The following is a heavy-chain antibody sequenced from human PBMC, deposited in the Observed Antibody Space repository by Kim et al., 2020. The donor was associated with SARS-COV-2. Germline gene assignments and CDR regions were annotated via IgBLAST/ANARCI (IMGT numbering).Heavy chain of an antibody. J-gene: IGHJ4*02. V-gene: IGHV3-33*06. CDR3: AKEADRPYYYGSGSYLDY. Sequence: KGRFTISRDNSKNTLYLQMNSLRAEDTAVYYCAKEADRPYYYGSGSYLDYWGQGTLVTVSS. D-gene: IGHD3-10*01.